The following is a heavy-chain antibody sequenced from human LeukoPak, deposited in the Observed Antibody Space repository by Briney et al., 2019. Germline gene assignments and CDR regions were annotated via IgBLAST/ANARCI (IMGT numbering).Heavy chain of an antibody. J-gene: IGHJ6*03. V-gene: IGHV5-51*01. Sequence: GESLKISCKGSGYSFTSYWIGWVRQMPGKGLEWMGIIYPGDSDTRYSPSFQGQVTISADKSISTAYLQWSSLKASDTAMYYCARGLRGYSYGNADYYYYMDVWGKGTTVTVSS. D-gene: IGHD5-18*01. CDR1: GYSFTSYW. CDR3: ARGLRGYSYGNADYYYYMDV. CDR2: IYPGDSDT.